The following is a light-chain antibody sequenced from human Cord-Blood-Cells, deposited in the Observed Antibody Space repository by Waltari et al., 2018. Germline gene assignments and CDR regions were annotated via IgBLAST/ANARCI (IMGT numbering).Light chain of an antibody. CDR3: QQYYSYPYT. CDR1: QGISSY. J-gene: IGKJ2*01. V-gene: IGKV1-8*01. Sequence: AIRMTQSPSSFSASTGDRVTITCRAGQGISSYLAWYQQKPGKAPKLLIYAASTLQSGVPSRFSGSGSGTEFTLTISCLQSEDFATYYCQQYYSYPYTFGQGTKLEIK. CDR2: AAS.